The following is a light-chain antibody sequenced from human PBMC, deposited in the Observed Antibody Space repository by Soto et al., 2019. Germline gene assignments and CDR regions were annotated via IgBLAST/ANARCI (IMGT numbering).Light chain of an antibody. V-gene: IGKV1-8*01. CDR1: QGISSY. J-gene: IGKJ5*01. CDR2: AAS. Sequence: AIRMTQSPSSFSATTGDRVTITCRASQGISSYLAWYQQKPGKAPKLLIYAASTLQSGVPSRFSGSGSGTEFTLTISGLLPEDFATYHCQQLNSLPFTFGQGRLL. CDR3: QQLNSLPFT.